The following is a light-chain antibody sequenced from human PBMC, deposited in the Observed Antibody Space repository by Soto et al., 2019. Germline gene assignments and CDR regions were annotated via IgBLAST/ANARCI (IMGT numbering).Light chain of an antibody. J-gene: IGKJ5*01. CDR3: QQYENLPT. Sequence: DIQITQSPSSLSASVGDRVTVTCQASQNINNYLNWYQQKPGRAPKLLIYDASNLEAGVPSRFRGSGSGTDFTFTISRLQPEDIAPYYCQQYENLPTFGQATRLEIK. CDR1: QNINNY. CDR2: DAS. V-gene: IGKV1-33*01.